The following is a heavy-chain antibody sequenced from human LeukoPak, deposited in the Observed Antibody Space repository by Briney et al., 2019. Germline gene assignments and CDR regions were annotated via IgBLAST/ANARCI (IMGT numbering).Heavy chain of an antibody. CDR2: IKQDGSEK. CDR1: GVTFSSYC. Sequence: GGSLRLSCAASGVTFSSYCMSWVRQAPGKGLEWVANIKQDGSEKYYASSVKGRFTISRANTKNSLDLLRNRLRAEATAVDYGESLYSYGYFEDWGQRALVTV. J-gene: IGHJ4*02. CDR3: ESLYSYGYFED. D-gene: IGHD5-18*01. V-gene: IGHV3-7*01.